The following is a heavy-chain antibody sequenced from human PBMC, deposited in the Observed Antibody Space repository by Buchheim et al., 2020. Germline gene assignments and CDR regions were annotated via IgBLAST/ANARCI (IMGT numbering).Heavy chain of an antibody. CDR3: ARGNTQRQWYSSGWYGGYYYYYYMDV. J-gene: IGHJ6*03. CDR2: INHSGST. D-gene: IGHD6-19*01. V-gene: IGHV4-34*01. CDR1: GGSFSGYY. Sequence: QVQLQQWGAGLLKPSETLSLTRAVYGGSFSGYYWSWIRQPPGKGLEWIGEINHSGSTNYNLSLKSRATIPVDTSKNQFSLKLSSVTAADTAVYYCARGNTQRQWYSSGWYGGYYYYYYMDVWGKGTT.